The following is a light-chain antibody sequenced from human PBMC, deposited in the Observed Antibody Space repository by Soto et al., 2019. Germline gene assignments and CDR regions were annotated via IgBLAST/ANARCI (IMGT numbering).Light chain of an antibody. J-gene: IGLJ1*01. V-gene: IGLV2-14*01. CDR1: SSDIGGYNY. CDR2: EVT. CDR3: SSYTSRSTLYV. Sequence: QSALTQPASVSGSPGQSITVSCTGTSSDIGGYNYVSWYQQHPGKAPKLMVYEVTNRTSGVSDRFSGSKSGNTASLTISGLQADDEGYYYCSSYTSRSTLYVFGTGTKLTVL.